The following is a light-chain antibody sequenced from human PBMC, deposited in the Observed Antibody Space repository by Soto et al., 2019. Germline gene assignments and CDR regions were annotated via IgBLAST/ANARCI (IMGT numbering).Light chain of an antibody. CDR2: GAS. CDR3: QPYGSAPPT. CDR1: QSVSSSY. J-gene: IGKJ3*01. Sequence: EIVLTQSPGTLSLSPGERATLSCRASQSVSSSYLAWYQQKPGQAPRLLIYGASSRATGIPDRFSGSGSGTDFTLSISRLEPEDFAVYYCQPYGSAPPTFGPETEVHIK. V-gene: IGKV3-20*01.